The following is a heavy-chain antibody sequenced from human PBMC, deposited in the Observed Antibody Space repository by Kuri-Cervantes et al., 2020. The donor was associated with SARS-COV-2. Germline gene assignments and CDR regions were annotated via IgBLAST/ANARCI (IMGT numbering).Heavy chain of an antibody. Sequence: GESLKISCAASGFTFSSYGMHWVRQAPGKGLEWVAFIRYDGSNKYYADSVKGRFTISRDNSKNALYLQMNSLRAEDTAVYYCAKHAVPATHYYYYMDVWGKGTTVTVSS. CDR1: GFTFSSYG. CDR3: AKHAVPATHYYYYMDV. CDR2: IRYDGSNK. D-gene: IGHD2-2*01. V-gene: IGHV3-30*02. J-gene: IGHJ6*03.